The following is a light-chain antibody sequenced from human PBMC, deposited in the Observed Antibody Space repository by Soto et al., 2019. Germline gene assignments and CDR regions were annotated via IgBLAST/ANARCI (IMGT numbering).Light chain of an antibody. CDR2: DAS. V-gene: IGKV3-11*01. CDR1: ESVSNY. CDR3: QQRIYWPPCT. Sequence: DIVLTQSPSPLPLSPGDGATLSCRASESVSNYVGWDQQTPGQAPRLLIYDASTKASGVPARFSGSWSGTVFTLTIGTLEPVDFAVYYGQQRIYWPPCTFGQGSKLE. J-gene: IGKJ2*02.